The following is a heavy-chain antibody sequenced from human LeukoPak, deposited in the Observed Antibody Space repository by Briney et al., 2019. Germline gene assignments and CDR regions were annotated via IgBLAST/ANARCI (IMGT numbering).Heavy chain of an antibody. Sequence: GGSLRLSCAASGFTFSDYYMSWIRQAPGKGLEWVSYISSSSSYTNYADSVKGRFTISRDNAKNSLYLQMNSLRAEDTAVYYCARRYRTGSSWSYYFDYWGQGTLVTVSS. D-gene: IGHD6-13*01. CDR1: GFTFSDYY. J-gene: IGHJ4*02. V-gene: IGHV3-11*06. CDR2: ISSSSSYT. CDR3: ARRYRTGSSWSYYFDY.